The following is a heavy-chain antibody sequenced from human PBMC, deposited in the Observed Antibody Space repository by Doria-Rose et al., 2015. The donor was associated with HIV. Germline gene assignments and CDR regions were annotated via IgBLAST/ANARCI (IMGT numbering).Heavy chain of an antibody. CDR1: GVSLSSPGMG. J-gene: IGHJ4*02. CDR2: IFSDDER. CDR3: ARIKSSRWYHKYYFDF. V-gene: IGHV2-26*01. D-gene: IGHD6-13*01. Sequence: QIALKESGPVLVEPTETLTPTCTVSGVSLSSPGMGVSWIRQPPGKALEWLAKIFSDDERSYKTSLKSRLTISRGTSKSQVVLTMTDMDPVDTATYYCARIKSSRWYHKYYFDFWGQGTLVIVSA.